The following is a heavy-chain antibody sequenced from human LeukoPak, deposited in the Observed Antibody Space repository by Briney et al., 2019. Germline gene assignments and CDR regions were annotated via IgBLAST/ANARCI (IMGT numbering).Heavy chain of an antibody. CDR2: ISGSGGST. V-gene: IGHV3-23*01. CDR3: AKDPRSGTGAY. D-gene: IGHD6-13*01. CDR1: GFTFSSYA. J-gene: IGHJ4*02. Sequence: GGSLRLSCAASGFTFSSYAMSWVRQAPGKGLEWVSVISGSGGSTYYADSVKGRFTISRDNSKNTLYLQMNSPRAEDTAVYYCAKDPRSGTGAYWGQGTLVTVSS.